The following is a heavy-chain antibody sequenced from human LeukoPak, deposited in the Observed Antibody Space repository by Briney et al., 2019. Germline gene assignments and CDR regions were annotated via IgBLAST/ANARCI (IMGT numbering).Heavy chain of an antibody. CDR1: GFTFSSYG. CDR2: ISYDGSNK. J-gene: IGHJ4*02. Sequence: GRSLRLSCAASGFTFSSYGMHWVRQAPGKGLEWVAVISYDGSNKYYADSVKGRFTISRDNSKNTLYLQMNSLRSEDTAVYYCARETQGCGGDCYYYYFDYWGQGTLVTVSS. CDR3: ARETQGCGGDCYYYYFDY. D-gene: IGHD2-21*01. V-gene: IGHV3-30*03.